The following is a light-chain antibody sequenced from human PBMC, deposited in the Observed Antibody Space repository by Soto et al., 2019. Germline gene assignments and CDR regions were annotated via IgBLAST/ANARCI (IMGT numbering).Light chain of an antibody. CDR1: NIGTKS. Sequence: SYELTQPPSVSVSPGQTASITCGGDNIGTKSVHCYQQRPGQAPVLVVYDDQKRPSGIPERFSGSNSGNTATLTISRVETGDEADYYCQVCERFSDHNFVFGDGTKLTVL. J-gene: IGLJ1*01. CDR3: QVCERFSDHNFV. V-gene: IGLV3-21*02. CDR2: DDQ.